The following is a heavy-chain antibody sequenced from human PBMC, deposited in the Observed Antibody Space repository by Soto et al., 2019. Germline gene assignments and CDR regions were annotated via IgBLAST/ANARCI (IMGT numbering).Heavy chain of an antibody. J-gene: IGHJ5*02. D-gene: IGHD6-13*01. V-gene: IGHV4-61*01. Sequence: PSETLSLTCSVSGGSVSNKTYYWSWIRQPPGKRLEWIGYVYYSGTPNYNPSLKSRVTISVDLSKNQFSLRLSSVTTADTALYYCARGLSIAAAGTGCWFDPWGQGTLVSVSS. CDR2: VYYSGTP. CDR1: GGSVSNKTYY. CDR3: ARGLSIAAAGTGCWFDP.